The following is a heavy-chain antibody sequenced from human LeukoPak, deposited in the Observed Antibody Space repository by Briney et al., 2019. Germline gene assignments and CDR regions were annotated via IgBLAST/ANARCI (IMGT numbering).Heavy chain of an antibody. V-gene: IGHV3-23*01. CDR1: GFTFSTYA. CDR2: ISGAGDVT. CDR3: AKAPQYSSNWYYFFDF. J-gene: IGHJ4*02. Sequence: GGSLRLSCAASGFTFSTYAMSWVRQAPGKGLEWVSSISGAGDVTYYANSVRGRFTISRDNSKNTLFLHMNSLRADDTAIYYCAKAPQYSSNWYYFFDFWGQGALVTVSS. D-gene: IGHD6-13*01.